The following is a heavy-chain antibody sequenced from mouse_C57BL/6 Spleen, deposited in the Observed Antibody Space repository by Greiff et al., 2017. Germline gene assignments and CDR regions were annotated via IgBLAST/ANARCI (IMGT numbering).Heavy chain of an antibody. J-gene: IGHJ4*01. CDR3: SRGGLDY. V-gene: IGHV1-26*01. D-gene: IGHD3-3*01. CDR2: INPNNGGT. CDR1: GYTFTDYY. Sequence: VQLQQSGPELVKPGASVKISCKASGYTFTDYYMTWVQQSHGKSLEWIGDINPNNGGTSYNQKFKGKATLTVDKSSSTAYMEIRSLTSEDSAVYYCSRGGLDYWGQGTSVTVSS.